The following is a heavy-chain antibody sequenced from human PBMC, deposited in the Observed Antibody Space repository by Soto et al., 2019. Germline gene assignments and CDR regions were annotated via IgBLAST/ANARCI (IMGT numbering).Heavy chain of an antibody. J-gene: IGHJ4*02. CDR2: IYPGDSDT. Sequence: PGESLKISCKGSGYSFTSFWIGWVRQMPGKGLQWMGIIYPGDSDTTYSPSFQGQVTISVDKSISTAYLQWSSLKASDTAMYYCARLYYNDRSGSGYFEYWGQGTLVTV. CDR3: ARLYYNDRSGSGYFEY. D-gene: IGHD3-22*01. CDR1: GYSFTSFW. V-gene: IGHV5-51*01.